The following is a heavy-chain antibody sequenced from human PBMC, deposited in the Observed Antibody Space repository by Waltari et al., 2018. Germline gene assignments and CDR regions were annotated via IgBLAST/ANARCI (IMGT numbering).Heavy chain of an antibody. CDR1: GFTFSNAW. J-gene: IGHJ4*02. V-gene: IGHV3-15*01. D-gene: IGHD3-3*01. Sequence: EVQLVESGGGLVKPGGSLRLSCAASGFTFSNAWMSWVRQAPGKGLEWVGRIKSKTDGGTTDYAAPVKGRFTISRDDSKNTLYLQMNSLKTEDTAVYYCTGDFWSGYYKVDYWGQGTLVTVSS. CDR3: TGDFWSGYYKVDY. CDR2: IKSKTDGGTT.